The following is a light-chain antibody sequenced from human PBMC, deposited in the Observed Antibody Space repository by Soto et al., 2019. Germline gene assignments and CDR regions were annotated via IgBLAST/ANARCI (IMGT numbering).Light chain of an antibody. CDR3: QTWGTGIWV. CDR1: SGHSSYA. CDR2: LNSDGSH. J-gene: IGLJ3*02. Sequence: QSVLTQSPSASASLGASVKLTCTLSSGHSSYAIAWHQQQPEKGPRYLMKLNSDGSHSKGDWIPDRFSGSSSGAERYLTISSLQSEEEADYYCQTWGTGIWVFGGGTKLTVL. V-gene: IGLV4-69*01.